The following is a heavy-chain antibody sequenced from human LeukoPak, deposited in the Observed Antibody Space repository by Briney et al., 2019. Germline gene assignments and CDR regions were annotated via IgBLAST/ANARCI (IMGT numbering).Heavy chain of an antibody. J-gene: IGHJ6*02. CDR1: SYSFTSCG. D-gene: IGHD6-13*01. Sequence: ASVKVSCKASSYSFTSCGISWVRQPPAQGLEWMGWVSASYGNKNYAQKLQSRVTMTTDTSTSTVYIELRSLRSDDTAVYYCARDPGSSSWSESYYYYYGMDVWGQGTTVTVSS. V-gene: IGHV1-18*01. CDR3: ARDPGSSSWSESYYYYYGMDV. CDR2: VSASYGNK.